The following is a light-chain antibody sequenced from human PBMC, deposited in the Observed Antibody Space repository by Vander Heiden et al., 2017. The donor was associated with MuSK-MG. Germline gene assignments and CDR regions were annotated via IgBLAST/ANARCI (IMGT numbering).Light chain of an antibody. V-gene: IGKV2-28*01. Sequence: IVMTQSPLSLPVTPGEPASISCRSSQSLLHSNGYNYLNWYLQKPGQSPQLLIYLASIRASGVPDRFSGSGSGTYFTLIIGRVEAEDVGVYYCRQALQTPYTFGQGTKLEIK. J-gene: IGKJ2*01. CDR1: QSLLHSNGYNY. CDR3: RQALQTPYT. CDR2: LAS.